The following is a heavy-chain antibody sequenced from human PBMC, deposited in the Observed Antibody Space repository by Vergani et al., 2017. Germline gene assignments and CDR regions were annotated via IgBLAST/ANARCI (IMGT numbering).Heavy chain of an antibody. V-gene: IGHV3-30-3*01. CDR3: ARDRSYCSSTSCSNWFDP. Sequence: QVQLVESGGGVVQPGRSLRLSCAASGFTFSSYAMHWVRQAPGKGLEWVAVISYDGSNKYYADSVKGRFTISRDKSKNTLYLQMNSLRAEDTAVYYCARDRSYCSSTSCSNWFDPWGQGTLVTVSS. CDR1: GFTFSSYA. D-gene: IGHD2-2*01. J-gene: IGHJ5*02. CDR2: ISYDGSNK.